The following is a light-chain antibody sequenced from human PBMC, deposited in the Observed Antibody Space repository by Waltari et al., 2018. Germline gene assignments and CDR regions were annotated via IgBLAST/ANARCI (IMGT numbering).Light chain of an antibody. V-gene: IGKV3-20*01. CDR3: QQYGTSPPWT. CDR2: AAS. Sequence: LSCRASQSLANNYLAWYQRKPGQAPRLLIYAASNRASGIPDRFSGSGSGTDFTLTISRLEPEDFAIYYCQQYGTSPPWTFGQGTKVEIK. J-gene: IGKJ1*01. CDR1: QSLANNY.